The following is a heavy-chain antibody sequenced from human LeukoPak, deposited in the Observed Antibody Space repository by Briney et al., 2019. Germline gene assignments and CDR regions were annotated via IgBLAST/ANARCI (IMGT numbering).Heavy chain of an antibody. Sequence: GGSLRLSCAASGFTFSSYSMNWVRQAPGKGLEWVSGISWNGGSTSYAGSVKGRFTISRDNAKKSLYLQLNSLRGDDTALYYCVRGAVAGTPEYFQHWGQGTLVTVSS. CDR3: VRGAVAGTPEYFQH. V-gene: IGHV3-20*04. J-gene: IGHJ1*01. CDR1: GFTFSSYS. D-gene: IGHD6-19*01. CDR2: ISWNGGST.